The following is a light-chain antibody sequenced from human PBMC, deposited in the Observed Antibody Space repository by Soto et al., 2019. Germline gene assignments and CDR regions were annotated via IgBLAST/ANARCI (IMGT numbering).Light chain of an antibody. Sequence: QSALTQPASVSGSPGQSITISCTGTSSDVGGYNYVSWYQHHPGKAPKRMIHDVSNRPSGVSNRFSGSKSGNTASLTISGVQAEDEADYYCSSYIPNNSTDVFGTGTQLTVL. CDR3: SSYIPNNSTDV. J-gene: IGLJ1*01. CDR2: DVS. CDR1: SSDVGGYNY. V-gene: IGLV2-14*03.